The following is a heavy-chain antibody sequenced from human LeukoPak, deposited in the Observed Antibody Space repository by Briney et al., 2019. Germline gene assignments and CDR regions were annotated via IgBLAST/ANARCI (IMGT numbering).Heavy chain of an antibody. CDR2: ISSSSSYI. CDR1: GFTFSSYS. J-gene: IGHJ4*02. Sequence: GGSLRLSCAASGFTFSSYSMNWVRQAPGKGLEWVSSISSSSSYIYYADSVKGRFTISRDNAKNSLYLQMNSLRAEDTAVYYCARRLYCSSTSCSYHFDYWGQGTLVTVSS. D-gene: IGHD2-2*01. CDR3: ARRLYCSSTSCSYHFDY. V-gene: IGHV3-21*01.